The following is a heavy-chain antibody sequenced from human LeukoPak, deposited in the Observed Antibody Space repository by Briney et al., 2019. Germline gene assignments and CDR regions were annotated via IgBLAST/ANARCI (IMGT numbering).Heavy chain of an antibody. CDR1: VFTFSSYA. D-gene: IGHD3-22*01. Sequence: GGSLRLSCAASVFTFSSYAMSWVRQAPGKGLEWVSAISGSGGSTHYADSVKGRFTISRDNSKNTLYLQMNSLRAEDTAVYYCAKDIRIVVVISFDYWGQGTLVTVSS. J-gene: IGHJ4*02. CDR3: AKDIRIVVVISFDY. CDR2: ISGSGGST. V-gene: IGHV3-23*01.